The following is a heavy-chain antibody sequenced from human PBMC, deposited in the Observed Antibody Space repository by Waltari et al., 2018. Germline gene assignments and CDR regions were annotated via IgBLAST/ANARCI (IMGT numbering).Heavy chain of an antibody. CDR2: IYYSGST. V-gene: IGHV4-30-4*08. J-gene: IGHJ4*02. CDR3: ARTPTVTLQYFDY. Sequence: QVQLQESGPGLVKPSQTLSLTCTVSGGSISSGDYYWSWIRQPPGKGLEWIGYIYYSGSTYYNPSLKSRVTTSVDTSKNQFSLKLSSVTAADTAVYYCARTPTVTLQYFDYWGQGTLVTVSS. CDR1: GGSISSGDYY. D-gene: IGHD4-17*01.